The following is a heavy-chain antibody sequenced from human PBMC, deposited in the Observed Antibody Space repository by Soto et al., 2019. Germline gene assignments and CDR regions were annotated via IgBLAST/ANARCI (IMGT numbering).Heavy chain of an antibody. CDR1: GDSISSGDYY. CDR3: ARDLYYYDSSGYQNYFDY. Sequence: PSETLSLTCTVSGDSISSGDYYWSWIRQPPGKGLEWIGYIYYSGSTYYNPSLKSRVTISLDTSKNQFSLKLSSVTAADTAVYYCARDLYYYDSSGYQNYFDYWGQGTLVTVSS. V-gene: IGHV4-30-4*01. D-gene: IGHD3-22*01. CDR2: IYYSGST. J-gene: IGHJ4*02.